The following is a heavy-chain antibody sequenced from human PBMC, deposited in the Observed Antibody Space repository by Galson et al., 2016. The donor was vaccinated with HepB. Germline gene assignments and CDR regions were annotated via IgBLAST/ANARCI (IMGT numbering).Heavy chain of an antibody. D-gene: IGHD3-16*01. CDR1: GFGFSSHW. Sequence: SLRLSCAASGFGFSSHWMSWVRQAPGKGLEWVAHIKQDGTEKGYVDSVEGRFTISRDNAKNSLYLQMNSLRVEDTGVYYCTREGHGGFDYWGQGTLVIVSS. J-gene: IGHJ4*02. CDR2: IKQDGTEK. CDR3: TREGHGGFDY. V-gene: IGHV3-7*01.